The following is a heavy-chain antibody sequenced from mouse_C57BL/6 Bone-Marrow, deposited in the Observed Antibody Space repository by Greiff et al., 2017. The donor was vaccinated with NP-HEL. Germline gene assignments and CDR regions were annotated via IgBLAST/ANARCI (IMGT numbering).Heavy chain of an antibody. CDR1: GYAFSSYW. CDR2: IYPGDGDT. CDR3: AREDYGSSYVRFAY. V-gene: IGHV1-80*01. Sequence: QVQLQQSGAELVKPGASVKISCKASGYAFSSYWMNWVKQRPGKGLEWIGQIYPGDGDTNYNGKFKGKATLTADKSSSTAYMQLSSLTSEDSAVYFCAREDYGSSYVRFAYWGQGTLVTVSA. J-gene: IGHJ3*01. D-gene: IGHD1-1*01.